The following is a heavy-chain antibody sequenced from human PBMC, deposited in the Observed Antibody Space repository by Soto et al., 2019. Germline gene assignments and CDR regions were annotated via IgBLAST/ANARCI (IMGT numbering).Heavy chain of an antibody. J-gene: IGHJ6*02. Sequence: QVQLQESGPGLVKPSQTLSLTCTVSGGSISSGGYYWSWIRQHPGKGLEWIGYIYYSGSTYYNPSLKSRVIISVDTSKNQFSLKLSSVTAADTAVYYCARDTGSLYYDFWSGTDYGMDVWGQGTTVTVSS. D-gene: IGHD3-3*01. CDR2: IYYSGST. CDR1: GGSISSGGYY. V-gene: IGHV4-31*03. CDR3: ARDTGSLYYDFWSGTDYGMDV.